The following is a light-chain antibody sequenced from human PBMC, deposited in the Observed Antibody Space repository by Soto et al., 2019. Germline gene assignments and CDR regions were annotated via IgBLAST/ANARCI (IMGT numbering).Light chain of an antibody. V-gene: IGKV3-20*01. CDR2: GAS. CDR1: XXXSSSY. CDR3: QQYGSSIT. Sequence: EIVLTQSPGTLSLSPGXXATXXXRAXXXXSSSYLAWYQQEPGQAPRLLIYGASSRATGIPDRFSGSGSGTDFTLTISRLEPEDFAVYYCQQYGSSITFGQGTRLEIK. J-gene: IGKJ5*01.